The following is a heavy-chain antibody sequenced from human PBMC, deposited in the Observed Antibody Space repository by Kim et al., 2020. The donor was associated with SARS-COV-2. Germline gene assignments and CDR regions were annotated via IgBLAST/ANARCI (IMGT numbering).Heavy chain of an antibody. Sequence: GGSLRLSCAASGFTFSKYDMHWVRQPIGKGLEWVSLIGSAGDTYYAASVKGRITISRDDAKNSLYLQVSSLRDGDTAVYYCARAPASRYYYYGMDVWGQGTTVTVSS. CDR1: GFTFSKYD. J-gene: IGHJ6*02. V-gene: IGHV3-13*01. CDR2: IGSAGDT. CDR3: ARAPASRYYYYGMDV.